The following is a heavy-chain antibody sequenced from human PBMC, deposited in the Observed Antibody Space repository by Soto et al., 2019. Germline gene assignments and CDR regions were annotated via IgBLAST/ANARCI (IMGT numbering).Heavy chain of an antibody. CDR3: ARGGSLVGGMDL. CDR1: GYTFPASY. J-gene: IGHJ5*02. Sequence: QVQLVQSGAEVKKPGASVKVSCKASGYTFPASYMHWVRQAPGQGLEWMGWINPNSGGTNYAQKFQGRVSMTRDTSISFAYMEIKRLRSDDTAVYYCARGGSLVGGMDLWGQGTLVTVSS. V-gene: IGHV1-2*02. CDR2: INPNSGGT. D-gene: IGHD1-26*01.